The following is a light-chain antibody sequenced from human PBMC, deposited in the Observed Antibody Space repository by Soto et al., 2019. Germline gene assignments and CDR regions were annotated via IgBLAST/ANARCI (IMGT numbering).Light chain of an antibody. Sequence: IVLAQSPSSLSLSVGERATLSCRASQDVGHYLAWYQQRPGKAPRLLIYDASNRATGIPARFSGSGSGTVSPFTISVLAPDDFALYYYQQHLSWRSFGPGTRVDIK. CDR3: QQHLSWRS. CDR1: QDVGHY. V-gene: IGKV3D-11*01. CDR2: DAS. J-gene: IGKJ3*01.